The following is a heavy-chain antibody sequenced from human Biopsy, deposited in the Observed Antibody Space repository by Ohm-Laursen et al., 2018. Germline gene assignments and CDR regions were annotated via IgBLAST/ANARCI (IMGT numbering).Heavy chain of an antibody. J-gene: IGHJ4*02. Sequence: SVKVSCKASGGTFSNYAISWVRQAPGEGLEWMGGIIAVSGLVNYAPKFQGRVSITADKSTTTAYMGLSNLKSEDTAVYYCATPFQYYDSWGGYPPFDHWGQGTLVTVFS. V-gene: IGHV1-69*10. D-gene: IGHD3-3*01. CDR2: IIAVSGLV. CDR3: ATPFQYYDSWGGYPPFDH. CDR1: GGTFSNYA.